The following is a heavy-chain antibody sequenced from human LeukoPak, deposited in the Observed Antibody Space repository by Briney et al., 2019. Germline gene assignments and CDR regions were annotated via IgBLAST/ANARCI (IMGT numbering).Heavy chain of an antibody. Sequence: SEPLSLTCAVYGGSFSGYYWSWIRQPPGKGLEWIGEINHSGSTNYNPSLKSRVTISVDTSKNQFSLKLSSVTAADTAVYYCARDDYDSSAPGSYDYWGQGTLVTVSS. V-gene: IGHV4-34*01. CDR2: INHSGST. D-gene: IGHD3-22*01. CDR3: ARDDYDSSAPGSYDY. J-gene: IGHJ4*02. CDR1: GGSFSGYY.